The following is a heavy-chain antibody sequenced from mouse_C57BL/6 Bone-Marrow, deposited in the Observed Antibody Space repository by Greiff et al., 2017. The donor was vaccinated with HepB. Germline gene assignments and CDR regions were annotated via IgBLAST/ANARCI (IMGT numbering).Heavy chain of an antibody. J-gene: IGHJ2*01. CDR3: TRVIK. CDR2: IDPENGDT. D-gene: IGHD1-1*01. CDR1: GFNIKDDY. V-gene: IGHV14-4*01. Sequence: EVKVVESGAELVRPGASVKLSCTASGFNIKDDYMHWVKQRPEQGLEWIGWIDPENGDTEYASKFQGKATITADTSSNTAYLQLSSLTSEDTAVYYCTRVIKWGQGTTLTVSS.